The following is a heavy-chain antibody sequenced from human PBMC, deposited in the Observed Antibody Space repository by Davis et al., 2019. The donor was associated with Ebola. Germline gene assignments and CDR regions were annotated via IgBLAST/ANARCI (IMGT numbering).Heavy chain of an antibody. J-gene: IGHJ6*02. V-gene: IGHV4-34*01. CDR1: GGSFSGYY. CDR2: INHSGST. Sequence: PSETLSLTCAVYGGSFSGYYWSWIRQPPGKGLEWIGEINHSGSTNYNPSLKSRVTISVDTSKNQFSLKLSSVTAADTAVYYCARVSPSSPRGYYYYYYGMDVWGQGTTVTVSS. CDR3: ARVSPSSPRGYYYYYYGMDV. D-gene: IGHD6-6*01.